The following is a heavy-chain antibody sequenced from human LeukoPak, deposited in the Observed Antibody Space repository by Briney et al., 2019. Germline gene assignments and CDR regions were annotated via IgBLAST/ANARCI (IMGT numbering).Heavy chain of an antibody. V-gene: IGHV1-46*01. CDR3: ARGGILWFGELLSNNWFDP. CDR1: GYTFTSYY. Sequence: AAVKVSCKASGYTFTSYYMHWGRQAPGQGLEWMGIINPSGGSTSYAQKFQGRVTMTRDTSISTAYMELSRLRSDDTAVYYCARGGILWFGELLSNNWFDPWGQGTLVTVSS. J-gene: IGHJ5*02. CDR2: INPSGGST. D-gene: IGHD3-10*01.